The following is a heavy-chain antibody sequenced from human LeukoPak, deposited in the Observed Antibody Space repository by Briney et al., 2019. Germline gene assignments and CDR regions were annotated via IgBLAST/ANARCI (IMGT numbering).Heavy chain of an antibody. CDR2: IYYSGST. D-gene: IGHD6-6*01. Sequence: PSETLSLTCTVSGGSISSSSYYWGWIRQPPGKGLEWIGSIYYSGSTYYNPSLKSRVTISVDTSKNQFSLKLSSVTAADTAVYYCARGRVFEYSRWDYWGQGTLVTVSS. CDR3: ARGRVFEYSRWDY. J-gene: IGHJ4*02. V-gene: IGHV4-39*07. CDR1: GGSISSSSYY.